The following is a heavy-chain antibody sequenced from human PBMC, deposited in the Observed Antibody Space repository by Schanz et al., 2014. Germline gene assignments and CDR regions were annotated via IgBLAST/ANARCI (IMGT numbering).Heavy chain of an antibody. CDR3: AKVREWWPYYFDY. D-gene: IGHD2-15*01. CDR2: ISYDGNEK. J-gene: IGHJ4*02. CDR1: GFAFSDYG. Sequence: QVQLVESGGGVVQPGKSLRLSCAASGFAFSDYGMHWVRQAPGKGLEWVAFISYDGNEKHYPDSVKGRFTISRDNSKNTLFLQMNSLRAEDTAVYYCAKVREWWPYYFDYWGQGTLVTVSS. V-gene: IGHV3-30*18.